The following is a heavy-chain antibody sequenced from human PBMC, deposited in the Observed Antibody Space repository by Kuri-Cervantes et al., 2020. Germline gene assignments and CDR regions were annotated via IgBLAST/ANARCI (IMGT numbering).Heavy chain of an antibody. Sequence: GGSLRLSCAASGFTFSSYSMNWVRQAPGKGLEWVSSISSSSSYIYYADSVKGRFTIARDNAKKSLYLQMDGLRAEDTAVYYCARDGGYDAFDIWGQGTMVTVSS. CDR3: ARDGGYDAFDI. CDR2: ISSSSSYI. V-gene: IGHV3-21*01. J-gene: IGHJ3*02. CDR1: GFTFSSYS. D-gene: IGHD2-15*01.